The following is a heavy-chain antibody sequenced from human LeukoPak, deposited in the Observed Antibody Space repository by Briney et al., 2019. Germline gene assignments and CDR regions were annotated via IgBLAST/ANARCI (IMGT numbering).Heavy chain of an antibody. CDR1: GGSISSYY. J-gene: IGHJ3*02. V-gene: IGHV4-59*08. D-gene: IGHD5-24*01. CDR2: IYYSGST. CDR3: ARRRLDAFDI. Sequence: KPSETLSLTCTVSGGSISSYYWSWIRQPPGKGLEWIGYIYYSGSTNCNPSLKSRVTISVDTSKNQSSLKLSSVTAADTAVYYCARRRLDAFDIWGQGTMVTVSS.